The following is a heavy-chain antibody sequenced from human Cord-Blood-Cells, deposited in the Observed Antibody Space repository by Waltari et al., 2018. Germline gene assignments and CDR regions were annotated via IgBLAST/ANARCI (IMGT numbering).Heavy chain of an antibody. J-gene: IGHJ3*02. D-gene: IGHD2-2*01. CDR3: ARAGYCSSTSCYAFEI. V-gene: IGHV6-1*01. CDR1: GDSVSSNSAA. Sequence: QAQLQQSGPGLVKPSQTLSLTCATSGDSVSSNSAAWYWTRYSPPRGLEGRGRTYYRPKWYHDYAVSVKSRITINPDTSKNQFSLQLNSVTPEDTAVYYCARAGYCSSTSCYAFEILGQGTMVTVSS. CDR2: TYYRPKWYH.